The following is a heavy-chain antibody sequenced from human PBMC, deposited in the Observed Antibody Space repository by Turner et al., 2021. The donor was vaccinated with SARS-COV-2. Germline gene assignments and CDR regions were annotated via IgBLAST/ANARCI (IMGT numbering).Heavy chain of an antibody. J-gene: IGHJ4*02. CDR1: GYTFTGYY. D-gene: IGHD1-26*01. CDR3: ARVPDSGSYYVLDY. V-gene: IGHV1-2*02. Sequence: QVQLVQSGAAVKKPGASVKVSCKASGYTFTGYYMHWVRQAPGQGLEWMGWISPNSGGTNFAQKFQGRVTMTRDTSIRTAYMELSRLRSDDTAVYYCARVPDSGSYYVLDYWGQGTLVTVSS. CDR2: ISPNSGGT.